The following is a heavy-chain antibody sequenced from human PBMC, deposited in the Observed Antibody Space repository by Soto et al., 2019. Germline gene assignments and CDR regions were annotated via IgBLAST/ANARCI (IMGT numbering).Heavy chain of an antibody. Sequence: QVQLVESGGGVVQPGRSLRLSWAASGFTFSSYAMHWVRQAPGKGLEWVAVISYDGSNKYYADSVKGRFTISRDNSKNTLYLQMTSLSAEYTAVYYCASASNYYYGMDVWGQGPTVTVSS. CDR2: ISYDGSNK. CDR1: GFTFSSYA. J-gene: IGHJ6*02. V-gene: IGHV3-30-3*01. CDR3: ASASNYYYGMDV.